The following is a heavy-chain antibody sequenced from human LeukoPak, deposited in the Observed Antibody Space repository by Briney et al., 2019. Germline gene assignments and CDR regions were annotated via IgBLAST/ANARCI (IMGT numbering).Heavy chain of an antibody. Sequence: PGRSLRLSCAASGFTFSSYGTHWVRQAPGKGLEWVAVISYDGSNKYYADSVKGRFTISRDNSKNTLYLQMNSLRAEDTAVYYCAKGENYDILTGYDYWGQGTLVTVSS. D-gene: IGHD3-9*01. CDR1: GFTFSSYG. CDR3: AKGENYDILTGYDY. J-gene: IGHJ4*02. CDR2: ISYDGSNK. V-gene: IGHV3-30*18.